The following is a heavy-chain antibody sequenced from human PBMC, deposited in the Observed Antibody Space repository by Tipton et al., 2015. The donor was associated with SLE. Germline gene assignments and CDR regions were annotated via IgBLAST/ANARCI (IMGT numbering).Heavy chain of an antibody. J-gene: IGHJ3*02. D-gene: IGHD3-3*01. CDR1: GVSIGSSSHY. CDR2: IYSNGNT. V-gene: IGHV4-39*07. CDR3: ARCPSGYDCWDGAGKTAFDM. Sequence: TLSLTCAVSGVSIGSSSHYWGWIRQPPGKGLEWIGSIYSNGNTYYNTSLRSRVTISLDTSKNQFSLMLNSVTAADMAVFFCARCPSGYDCWDGAGKTAFDMWAQGTMVTVSS.